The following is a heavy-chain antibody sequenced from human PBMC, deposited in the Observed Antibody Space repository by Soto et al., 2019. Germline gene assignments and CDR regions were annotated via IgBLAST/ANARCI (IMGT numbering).Heavy chain of an antibody. Sequence: QVQLVQSAAEVKQPGASVKVSCKASGYTFTSYGISWVRQAPGQGLEWMGWINTYNGDTKYAQNLQGRITVTTDTSTTTAYMELGSLRSDDTAIYYCAREREQIQNNWFDPWGQGTLVTVSS. CDR1: GYTFTSYG. V-gene: IGHV1-18*01. J-gene: IGHJ5*02. D-gene: IGHD1-26*01. CDR2: INTYNGDT. CDR3: AREREQIQNNWFDP.